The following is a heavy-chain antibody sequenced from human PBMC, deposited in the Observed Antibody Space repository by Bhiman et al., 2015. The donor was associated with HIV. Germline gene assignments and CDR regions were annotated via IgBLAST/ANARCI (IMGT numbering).Heavy chain of an antibody. CDR1: GFIFSSYS. J-gene: IGHJ3*02. CDR3: ARSNYLGAYDI. CDR2: ISSSGTYI. Sequence: EVQLVESGGGLVQPGGSLRLSCAASGFIFSSYSMNWVRQAPGKGLQWVSSISSSGTYIYYGDSMKGRFTISRDNAKNSLYLQMNSLRAEDTAVYYCARSNYLGAYDIWGQGTMVTVSS. D-gene: IGHD1-7*01. V-gene: IGHV3-21*01.